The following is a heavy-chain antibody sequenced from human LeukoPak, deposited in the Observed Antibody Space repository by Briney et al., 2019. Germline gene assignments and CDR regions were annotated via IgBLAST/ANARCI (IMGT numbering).Heavy chain of an antibody. J-gene: IGHJ4*02. Sequence: SETLSLTCAVYGGSFSGYYWSWIRQPSGKGLEWIGEIDHSGSTNYNPSLKSRVTISVDTSKNQFSLKLSSVTAADTAVYYCARDRGVVVPAAACDYWGQGTLVTVSS. CDR2: IDHSGST. CDR3: ARDRGVVVPAAACDY. V-gene: IGHV4-34*01. CDR1: GGSFSGYY. D-gene: IGHD2-2*01.